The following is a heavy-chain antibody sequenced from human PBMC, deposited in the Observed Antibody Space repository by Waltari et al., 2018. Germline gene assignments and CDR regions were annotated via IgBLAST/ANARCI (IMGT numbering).Heavy chain of an antibody. D-gene: IGHD1-1*01. CDR2: IYSGCST. CDR1: GFTFSSYA. J-gene: IGHJ3*02. Sequence: EVQLLESGGGLVQPGGSLRLSCAASGFTFSSYAMSWVRQAPGKGREWVAVIYSGCSTYYADPVKGRFTISRDNSKNTLYLQMNSLRAEDTAVYYCAKDLNGAFDIWGQGTMVTVSS. V-gene: IGHV3-23*03. CDR3: AKDLNGAFDI.